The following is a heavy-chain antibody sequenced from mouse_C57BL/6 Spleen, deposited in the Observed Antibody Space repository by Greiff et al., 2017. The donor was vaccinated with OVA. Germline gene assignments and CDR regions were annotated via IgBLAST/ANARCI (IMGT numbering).Heavy chain of an antibody. CDR2: INPNNGGT. CDR1: GYTFTDYY. J-gene: IGHJ4*01. CDR3: ARATTVVDYAMDY. Sequence: VQLQQSGPELVKPGASVKISCKASGYTFTDYYMNWVKQSHGKSLEWIGDINPNNGGTSYNQKFKGKATLTVDKSSSTAYMELRSLTSEDSAVYYCARATTVVDYAMDYWGQGTSVTVSS. D-gene: IGHD1-1*01. V-gene: IGHV1-26*01.